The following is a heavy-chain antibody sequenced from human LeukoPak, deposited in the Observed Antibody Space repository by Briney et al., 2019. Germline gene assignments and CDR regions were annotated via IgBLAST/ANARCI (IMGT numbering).Heavy chain of an antibody. V-gene: IGHV3-33*01. J-gene: IGHJ4*02. CDR2: IAYDGSRA. CDR3: TRYNNDHFDY. Sequence: HPGGSLRLSCAGSGFTFGGYGMHWFRQTPGKGLEWVAAIAYDGSRAFYADSVKGRFTISRDNSKNTMSVQMDDLRAEDTAVYYCTRYNNDHFDYWGQGTLVTVSS. D-gene: IGHD1-14*01. CDR1: GFTFGGYG.